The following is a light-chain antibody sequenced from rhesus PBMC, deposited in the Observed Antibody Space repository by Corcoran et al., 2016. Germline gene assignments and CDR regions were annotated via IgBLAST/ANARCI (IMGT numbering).Light chain of an antibody. CDR2: KAS. J-gene: IGKJ1*01. Sequence: DIQMTQSPSSLSASVGDTVTITCRASQTISTWLDWYQQKPGKAPKVLFYKASTLQSGVPSRCSGSGSGTDFTLTISSLQPEDFATYYCLQYANSPWTFGQGTKVEIK. CDR1: QTISTW. V-gene: IGKV1-22*01. CDR3: LQYANSPWT.